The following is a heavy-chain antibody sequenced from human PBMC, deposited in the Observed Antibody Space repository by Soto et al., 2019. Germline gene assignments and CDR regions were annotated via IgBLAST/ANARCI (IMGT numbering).Heavy chain of an antibody. V-gene: IGHV3-30-3*01. J-gene: IGHJ6*02. D-gene: IGHD2-2*01. Sequence: LRLSCAASGFTFSSYAMHWVRQAPGKGLEWVAVISYDGSNKYYADSVKGRFTISRDNSKNTLYLQMNSLRAEDTAVYYCARDTDIVVVPAAIRHYYYGMDVWGQGTTVTVSS. CDR2: ISYDGSNK. CDR1: GFTFSSYA. CDR3: ARDTDIVVVPAAIRHYYYGMDV.